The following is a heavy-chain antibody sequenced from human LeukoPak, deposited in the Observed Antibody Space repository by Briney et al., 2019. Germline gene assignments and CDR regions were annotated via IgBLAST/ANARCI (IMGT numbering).Heavy chain of an antibody. CDR1: GYTFSGYY. Sequence: ASVKVSCKASGYTFSGYYIHWVRQAPGQGLEWMGWINPSSGATSYAQKFQDRVTMTRDTSIGTAYMELSSLRSDDTAVYYCGRLNMLEDWGQGTRVTVSS. D-gene: IGHD3-10*02. CDR2: INPSSGAT. J-gene: IGHJ4*02. V-gene: IGHV1-2*02. CDR3: GRLNMLED.